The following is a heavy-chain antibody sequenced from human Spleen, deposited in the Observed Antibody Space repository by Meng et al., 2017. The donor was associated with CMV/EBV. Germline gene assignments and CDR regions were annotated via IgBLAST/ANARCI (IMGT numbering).Heavy chain of an antibody. Sequence: SVKVSCKTSGGTFSSYAFTWVRQAPGQGLEWMGGIIPIFHTANYAQKFQGRVTITADKSTSTAYMELSSLRSEDTAVYYCASPVIAARRPTNYYDMDVWGQGTTVTVSS. CDR2: IIPIFHTA. J-gene: IGHJ6*02. CDR3: ASPVIAARRPTNYYDMDV. V-gene: IGHV1-69*06. D-gene: IGHD6-6*01. CDR1: GGTFSSYA.